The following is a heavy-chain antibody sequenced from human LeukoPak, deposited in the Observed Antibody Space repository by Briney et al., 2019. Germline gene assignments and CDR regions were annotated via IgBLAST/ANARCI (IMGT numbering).Heavy chain of an antibody. Sequence: ASVKLSCKASGYTFTGHYMHWVRQAPGQGLEWMGWINPKNAGTNFAQRFQGRVIMTRDTSSSTVYMELRRLRPDDTAFYYCARTLYVSAVPGGLDYWGQGTLITVSS. V-gene: IGHV1-2*02. J-gene: IGHJ4*02. CDR3: ARTLYVSAVPGGLDY. CDR2: INPKNAGT. CDR1: GYTFTGHY. D-gene: IGHD3-10*02.